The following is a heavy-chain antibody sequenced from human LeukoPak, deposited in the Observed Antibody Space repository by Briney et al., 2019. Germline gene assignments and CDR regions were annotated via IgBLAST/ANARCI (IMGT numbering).Heavy chain of an antibody. D-gene: IGHD6-6*01. CDR1: GFIFDDYA. Sequence: QTGESLRLSCAASGFIFDDYAMHWVRQAPGKGLEWVSLITWDGGSTYYADSVKGRFTISRDNSKNSLYLQMNSLRAEDSALYYCAKGWRIAARPEYFTDVCGKGTMVTVSS. J-gene: IGHJ6*03. CDR3: AKGWRIAARPEYFTDV. V-gene: IGHV3-43D*04. CDR2: ITWDGGST.